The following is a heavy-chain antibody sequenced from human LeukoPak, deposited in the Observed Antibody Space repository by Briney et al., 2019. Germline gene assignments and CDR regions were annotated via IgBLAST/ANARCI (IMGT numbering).Heavy chain of an antibody. V-gene: IGHV4-34*01. Sequence: PSETLSLTCAVYGVSFSGYYWSWIRQPPGKGLEWIGEINHSGSTNYNPSLKSRVTISVDTSKNQFSLKLSSVTAADTAVYYCARGQNSSSWYYSDYWGQGTLVTVSS. CDR2: INHSGST. D-gene: IGHD6-13*01. CDR3: ARGQNSSSWYYSDY. CDR1: GVSFSGYY. J-gene: IGHJ4*02.